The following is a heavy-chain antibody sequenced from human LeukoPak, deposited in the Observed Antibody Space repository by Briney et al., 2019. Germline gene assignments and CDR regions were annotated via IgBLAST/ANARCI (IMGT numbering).Heavy chain of an antibody. D-gene: IGHD4-17*01. CDR3: AREPQYGDRFFDF. CDR2: IHYSGST. V-gene: IGHV4-31*03. J-gene: IGHJ4*02. Sequence: PSETLSLTCTVSGGSISSGDYYWSWIRQDPGKGLEWIGYIHYSGSTYYNPSLKSRVTISVDTSKNQFSLKLSSVTAADTAVYYCAREPQYGDRFFDFWGQGTLVTVSS. CDR1: GGSISSGDYY.